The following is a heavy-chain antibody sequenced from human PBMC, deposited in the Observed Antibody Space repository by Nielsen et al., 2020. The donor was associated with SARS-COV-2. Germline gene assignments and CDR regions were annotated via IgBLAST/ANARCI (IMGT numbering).Heavy chain of an antibody. V-gene: IGHV3-30*18. CDR3: AKARSRDIDP. CDR2: ISYDGSNK. D-gene: IGHD2-21*01. Sequence: WIRQPPGKGLEWVAVISYDGSNKYYADSVKGRFTISRDNSKNTLYLQMNSLRAEDTAVYYCAKARSRDIDPWGQGTLVTVSS. J-gene: IGHJ5*02.